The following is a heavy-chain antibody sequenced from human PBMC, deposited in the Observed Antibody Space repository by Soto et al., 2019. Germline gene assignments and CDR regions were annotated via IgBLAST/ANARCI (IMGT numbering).Heavy chain of an antibody. CDR3: AREGSRREINY. Sequence: WTWIRQPPGKGLEWIGYIYYSGSTSSNPSLKSRVTVSVDTSANQFSLKLNSVTAADTAVYYCAREGSRREINYWGQGILVTVSS. CDR2: IYYSGST. J-gene: IGHJ4*02. V-gene: IGHV4-31*02.